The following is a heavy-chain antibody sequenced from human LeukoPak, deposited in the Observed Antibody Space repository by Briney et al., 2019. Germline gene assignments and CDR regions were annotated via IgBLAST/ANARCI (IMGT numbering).Heavy chain of an antibody. CDR3: ACLSFSRVATIKSFDY. Sequence: SETLSLTCTVSRGSSRSSSYYWGCIRQPPGKGLEWIGSIYYSGSTYYNPSLKSRVTISVDTSKNQFSLKLSSVTAADTAVYYCACLSFSRVATIKSFDYCGQGTLVTVSS. D-gene: IGHD5-24*01. V-gene: IGHV4-39*01. CDR1: RGSSRSSSYY. J-gene: IGHJ4*02. CDR2: IYYSGST.